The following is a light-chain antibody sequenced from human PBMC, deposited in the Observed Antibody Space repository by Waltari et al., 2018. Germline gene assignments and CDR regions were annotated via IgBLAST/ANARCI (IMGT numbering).Light chain of an antibody. Sequence: QSALTQPASVSGSPGQSITISCPGPSSDIGSYNVVSWYQQYPGKAPKVMIYEGSKRPSGVSNRFSGSKSGNTASLTISGLQTEDEADYYCCSYAGDTTYWVFGGGTKLTVL. J-gene: IGLJ3*02. CDR1: SSDIGSYNV. CDR2: EGS. CDR3: CSYAGDTTYWV. V-gene: IGLV2-23*01.